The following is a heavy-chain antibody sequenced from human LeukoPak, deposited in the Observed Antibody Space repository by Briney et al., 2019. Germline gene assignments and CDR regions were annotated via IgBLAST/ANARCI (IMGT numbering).Heavy chain of an antibody. D-gene: IGHD5-18*01. J-gene: IGHJ4*02. CDR1: GYTFTSYY. Sequence: ASVKVSCKASGYTFTSYYMHWVRQAPGQGLEWMGIINPSGGSTSYAQKFQGRVAMTRDTSTSTVYMELSSLRSEDTAVYYCAREGMAMGPFDYWGQGTLVTVSS. CDR2: INPSGGST. CDR3: AREGMAMGPFDY. V-gene: IGHV1-46*01.